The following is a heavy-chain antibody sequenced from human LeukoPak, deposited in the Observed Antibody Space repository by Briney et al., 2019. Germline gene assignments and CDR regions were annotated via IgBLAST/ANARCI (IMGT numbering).Heavy chain of an antibody. CDR3: AKPVAGTGYFDY. Sequence: GGSLRLSCAASGFTFSSYNINWVRQAPGKGLEWVSSISSSSSYIYYADSVKGRFTISRDNAKNSLYLQMNSLRAEDTAVYYCAKPVAGTGYFDYWGQGTLVTVSS. CDR2: ISSSSSYI. J-gene: IGHJ4*02. V-gene: IGHV3-21*01. D-gene: IGHD6-19*01. CDR1: GFTFSSYN.